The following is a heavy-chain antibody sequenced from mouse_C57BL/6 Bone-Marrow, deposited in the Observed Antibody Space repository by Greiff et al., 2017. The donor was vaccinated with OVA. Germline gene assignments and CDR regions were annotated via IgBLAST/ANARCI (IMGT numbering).Heavy chain of an antibody. V-gene: IGHV1-54*01. CDR1: GYAFTNYL. D-gene: IGHD4-1*02. CDR3: AREATGTDYAMDD. J-gene: IGHJ4*01. Sequence: VQLQQSGAELVRPGTSVKVSCKASGYAFTNYLIEWVKQRPGQGLEWIGVINPGSGGTNYNEKFKGKATLTADKSSSTAYMQLSSLTSEDSAVYFCAREATGTDYAMDDWGQGTSVTVSS. CDR2: INPGSGGT.